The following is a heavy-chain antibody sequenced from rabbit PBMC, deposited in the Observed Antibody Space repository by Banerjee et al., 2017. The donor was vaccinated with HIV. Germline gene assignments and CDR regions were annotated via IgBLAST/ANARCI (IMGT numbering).Heavy chain of an antibody. CDR2: IYAGDSGNT. Sequence: QEQLVESGGGLVQPGGSLTLTCTASGFSFSSCYYMCWVRQAPGKGLEWIACIYAGDSGNTYYASWAKGRFTISKTSSTTVTLQMTSLTAADTATYFCARDRAYRCDDYGDMFYFGLWGPGTLVTVS. CDR1: GFSFSSCYY. CDR3: ARDRAYRCDDYGDMFYFGL. D-gene: IGHD2-1*01. V-gene: IGHV1S45*01. J-gene: IGHJ4*01.